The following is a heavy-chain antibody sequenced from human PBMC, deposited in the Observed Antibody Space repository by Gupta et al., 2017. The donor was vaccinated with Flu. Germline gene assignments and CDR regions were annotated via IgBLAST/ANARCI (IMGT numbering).Heavy chain of an antibody. D-gene: IGHD2-2*01. J-gene: IGHJ3*02. Sequence: QLQLEESGPGVVKPSETLFLTCTVSGGSISSDSYYWGCIRQPPGKGLEWVGTVYYSGRTYYNPSFKSRVTMSGDTSKNQFSLKLTSVTAADTAVYYCATGKQYCDSTTCSTGDVFDIWGQGTVVIVSS. CDR2: VYYSGRT. CDR1: GGSISSDSYY. V-gene: IGHV4-39*01. CDR3: ATGKQYCDSTTCSTGDVFDI.